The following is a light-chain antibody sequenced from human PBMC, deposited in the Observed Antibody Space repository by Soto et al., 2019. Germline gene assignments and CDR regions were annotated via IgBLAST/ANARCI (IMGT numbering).Light chain of an antibody. CDR2: GAS. CDR1: QSVSSN. V-gene: IGKV3-15*01. J-gene: IGKJ2*01. CDR3: QQYNKWPPYT. Sequence: EIVMTQSPANLSVSPGERATLSCRASQSVSSNLAWYQQKPGQGPRLLIYGASTRATSIPARFSGSGSGTEFTLTIISLQSQDFAVYYCQQYNKWPPYTFGQGTKLEIK.